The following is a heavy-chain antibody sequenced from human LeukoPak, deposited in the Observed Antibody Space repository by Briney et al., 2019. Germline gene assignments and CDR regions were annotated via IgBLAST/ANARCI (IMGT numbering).Heavy chain of an antibody. J-gene: IGHJ6*02. CDR3: ARGGALVRGVAILYGMDV. CDR1: GYSITSYD. CDR2: MNSNSDNT. Sequence: ASVKVSCRASGYSITSYDINWVRQAAGRGLEWVGWMNSNSDNTGYARKFQGRVTLTRDTSINTAYMEVNSLTSEDTAVYYCARGGALVRGVAILYGMDVWGQGTTVTVSS. V-gene: IGHV1-8*01. D-gene: IGHD3-10*01.